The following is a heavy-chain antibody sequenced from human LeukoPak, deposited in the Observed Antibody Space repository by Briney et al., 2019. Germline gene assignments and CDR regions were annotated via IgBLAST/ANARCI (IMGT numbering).Heavy chain of an antibody. CDR2: IVASGTRT. CDR1: GFTLSSHG. CDR3: APLVVDTSLVLDGFDI. V-gene: IGHV3-23*01. D-gene: IGHD5-18*01. Sequence: GGSLRLSCEASGFTLSSHGIDWVRLAPGKGLEWVSGIVASGTRTHYADSVKGRFTISRDNSKKTVYLQMNSLRAEDTAVYYCAPLVVDTSLVLDGFDIWGQGAMVTVS. J-gene: IGHJ3*02.